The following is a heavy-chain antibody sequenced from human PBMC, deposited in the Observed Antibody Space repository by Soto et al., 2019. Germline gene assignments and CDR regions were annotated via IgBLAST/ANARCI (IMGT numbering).Heavy chain of an antibody. CDR2: ISAYNGNT. CDR1: GYTFTSYG. D-gene: IGHD3-3*01. J-gene: IGHJ5*02. V-gene: IGHV1-18*01. Sequence: ASVKVSCKASGYTFTSYGISWVRQAPGQGLEWMGWISAYNGNTNYAQELQSRVTMTTDTSTSTAYMELRSLRSDDTAVYYCARKNYDFWSGYGWFDPWGQGTLVTVSS. CDR3: ARKNYDFWSGYGWFDP.